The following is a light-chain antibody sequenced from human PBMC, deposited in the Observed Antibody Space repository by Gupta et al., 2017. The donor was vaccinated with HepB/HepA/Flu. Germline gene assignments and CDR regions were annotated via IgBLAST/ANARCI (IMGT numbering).Light chain of an antibody. V-gene: IGLV3-19*01. CDR2: GKN. CDR3: NSRDSSGNNLVV. CDR1: SLRSYY. Sequence: SSELTQDPAVSVALGQTVRITCQGDSLRSYYASWYQQKPGQAPVLVIYGKNNRPSGIPDRFSASSSGNTASLTITGAQAEEEAAYYCNSRDSSGNNLVVFGGGTKLTVL. J-gene: IGLJ2*01.